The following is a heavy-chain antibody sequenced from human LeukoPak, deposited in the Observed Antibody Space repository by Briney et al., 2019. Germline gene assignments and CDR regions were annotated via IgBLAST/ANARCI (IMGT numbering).Heavy chain of an antibody. CDR1: GGSLSRYY. CDR2: IYTSGST. J-gene: IGHJ4*02. CDR3: ARHPRGDYDFWSGYFDY. Sequence: SETLSLTRTVPGGSLSRYYWSWIRQPPGEGPGWVGYIYTSGSTNYNPSLKSRVTISVDTSKTQFSLKLSSVTAADTAVYYCARHPRGDYDFWSGYFDYWGQGTLVTVSS. V-gene: IGHV4-4*09. D-gene: IGHD3-3*01.